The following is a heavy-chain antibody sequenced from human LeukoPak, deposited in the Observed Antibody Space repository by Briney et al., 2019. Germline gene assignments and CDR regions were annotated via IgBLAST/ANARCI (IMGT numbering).Heavy chain of an antibody. CDR3: ARGSSSGNSLGPMDL. J-gene: IGHJ5*02. Sequence: GGSLRLSCAASGFTFSSYAMSWVRQAPGKGLVWVSRIKRDVSSITYADSVKGRFTISGDNAKNTLYLQMNSLRAEDTAVYYCARGSSSGNSLGPMDLWGQGTLVTVSS. CDR1: GFTFSSYA. CDR2: IKRDVSSI. V-gene: IGHV3-74*03. D-gene: IGHD6-19*01.